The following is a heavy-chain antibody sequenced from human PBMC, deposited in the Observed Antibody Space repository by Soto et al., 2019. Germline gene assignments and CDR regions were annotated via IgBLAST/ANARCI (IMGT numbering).Heavy chain of an antibody. CDR2: IDPSDSYT. CDR1: GYIFTSYW. Sequence: PGESLKISCKGSGYIFTSYWITWVRQMPGKGLEWMGRIDPSDSYTNYSPSFQGHVTISADKSISTAYLQWSSLKASDTAIYYCARRDADDDKTTYYYGMDVWGQGTTVTVSS. D-gene: IGHD4-17*01. V-gene: IGHV5-10-1*01. J-gene: IGHJ6*02. CDR3: ARRDADDDKTTYYYGMDV.